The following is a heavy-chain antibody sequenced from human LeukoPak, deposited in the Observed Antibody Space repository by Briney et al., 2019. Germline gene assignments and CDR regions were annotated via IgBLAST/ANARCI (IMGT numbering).Heavy chain of an antibody. D-gene: IGHD1-7*01. V-gene: IGHV4-59*01. CDR2: IYYSGST. J-gene: IGHJ3*02. CDR3: ARGPVGRTTYNDGDAFDI. CDR1: GGSISSYY. Sequence: SETLSLTCTVSGGSISSYYWSWIRQPPGKGLEWIGYIYYSGSTNYNPSLKSRVTLSVDTSKNQFSLKLSSVTAADTAVYYCARGPVGRTTYNDGDAFDIWGQGTMVTVSS.